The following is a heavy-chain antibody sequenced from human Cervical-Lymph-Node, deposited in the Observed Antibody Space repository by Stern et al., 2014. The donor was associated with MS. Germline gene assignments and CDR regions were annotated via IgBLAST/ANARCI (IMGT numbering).Heavy chain of an antibody. D-gene: IGHD3-10*01. CDR1: GGIFSSYA. J-gene: IGHJ6*02. V-gene: IGHV1-69*01. CDR2: TIPIFAKP. CDR3: ARARGSGAGYFYALDV. Sequence: VQLAESGAEEKKPGSSGKVSCKGSGGIFSSYAISWERQVPGQGLTRKGGTIPIFAKPNYAQKVQGRVTITADESTSTVYMELSSLRSEDTAVYFCARARGSGAGYFYALDVWGQGTTVTVSS.